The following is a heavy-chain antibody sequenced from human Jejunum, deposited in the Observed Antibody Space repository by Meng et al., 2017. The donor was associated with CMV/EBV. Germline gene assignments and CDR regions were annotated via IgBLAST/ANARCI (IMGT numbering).Heavy chain of an antibody. CDR1: GFAFSTYW. V-gene: IGHV3-7*01. CDR3: ARDCRREQLFDY. D-gene: IGHD6-13*01. J-gene: IGHJ4*02. CDR2: RKKDGSEK. Sequence: CAASGFAFSTYWMTWVRQGPGKGLEWVANRKKDGSEKYYVDSVKGRFTISRDNAKNSLYLQMNSLRVEDTAVYYCARDCRREQLFDYWGQGTLVTVSS.